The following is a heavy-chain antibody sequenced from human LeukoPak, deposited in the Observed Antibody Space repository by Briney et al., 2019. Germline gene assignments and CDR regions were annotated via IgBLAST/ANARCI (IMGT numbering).Heavy chain of an antibody. CDR1: GGSISSYY. CDR3: ARDLTTFDY. J-gene: IGHJ4*02. D-gene: IGHD3-22*01. Sequence: PSETLSLTCTVSGGSISSYYWSWIRQPPGKGLEWIGYIYHSGSTYYNPSLKSRVTISVDRSKNQFSLKLSSVTAADTAVYYCARDLTTFDYWGQGTLVTVSS. V-gene: IGHV4-59*12. CDR2: IYHSGST.